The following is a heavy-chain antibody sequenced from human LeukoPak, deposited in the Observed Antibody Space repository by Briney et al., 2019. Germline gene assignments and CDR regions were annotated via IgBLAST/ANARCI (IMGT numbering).Heavy chain of an antibody. Sequence: PGGSLRLSCAASGFTFSSYWMSWVRQAPGKGLEWVANIKQDGSEKYYVDSVKGRFTISGDNAKNSLYLQMNSLRAEDTAVYYCARDLWFGELDVWGQGTTVTVSS. CDR2: IKQDGSEK. J-gene: IGHJ6*02. CDR1: GFTFSSYW. D-gene: IGHD3-10*01. CDR3: ARDLWFGELDV. V-gene: IGHV3-7*01.